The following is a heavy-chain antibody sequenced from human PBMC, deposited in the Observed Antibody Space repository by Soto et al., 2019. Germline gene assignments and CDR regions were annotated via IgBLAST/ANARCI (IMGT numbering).Heavy chain of an antibody. CDR1: GYTFTNNA. D-gene: IGHD3-22*01. CDR2: IIPIFGTA. J-gene: IGHJ4*02. Sequence: SVNVSCKASGYTFTNNAISWVRQAPGQGLEWMGGIIPIFGTANYAQKSQGRVTITADKSTSTAYMELSSLRSEDTAVYYCARGNYYDSSGYYPFDYWGQGTLVTVSS. CDR3: ARGNYYDSSGYYPFDY. V-gene: IGHV1-69*06.